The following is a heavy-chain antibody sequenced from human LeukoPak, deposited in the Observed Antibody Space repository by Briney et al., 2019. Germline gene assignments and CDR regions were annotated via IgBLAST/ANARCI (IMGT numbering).Heavy chain of an antibody. J-gene: IGHJ6*02. CDR2: IYYSGST. Sequence: PSETLSLTCTVSGGSISSGGYYWSWIRQHPGKGLEWIGYIYYSGSTNYNPSLKSRVTISVDTSKNQFSLKLSSVTAADTAVYYCARGDRRSGYVAGHYYYGMDVWGQGTTVTVSS. CDR3: ARGDRRSGYVAGHYYYGMDV. CDR1: GGSISSGGYY. D-gene: IGHD5-12*01. V-gene: IGHV4-61*08.